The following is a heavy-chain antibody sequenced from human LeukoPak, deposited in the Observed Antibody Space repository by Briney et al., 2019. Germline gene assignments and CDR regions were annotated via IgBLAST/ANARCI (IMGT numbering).Heavy chain of an antibody. Sequence: GGSLRLSCAASGFTFSDYAIHWVRQAPGKGLEWVANIKPDGSEKYYVDSVKGRFTISRDNAKNSLYLQMNSLRAEDTALYYCARDTVGATDYWGQGTLVTVSS. D-gene: IGHD1-26*01. CDR2: IKPDGSEK. J-gene: IGHJ4*02. CDR3: ARDTVGATDY. V-gene: IGHV3-7*01. CDR1: GFTFSDYA.